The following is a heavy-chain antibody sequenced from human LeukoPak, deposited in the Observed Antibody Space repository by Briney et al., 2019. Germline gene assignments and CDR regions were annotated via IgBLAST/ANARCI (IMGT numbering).Heavy chain of an antibody. Sequence: PSETLSLTCTVSGGSISSSSYYWGWIRQPPGNGLEWFGSIYYSGSTYYNPSLKSRVTISVDTSKNQFSLKLSSVTAADTAVYYCASTWIQLWFFDYWGQGTLVTVSS. CDR3: ASTWIQLWFFDY. CDR1: GGSISSSSYY. D-gene: IGHD5-18*01. CDR2: IYYSGST. V-gene: IGHV4-39*01. J-gene: IGHJ4*02.